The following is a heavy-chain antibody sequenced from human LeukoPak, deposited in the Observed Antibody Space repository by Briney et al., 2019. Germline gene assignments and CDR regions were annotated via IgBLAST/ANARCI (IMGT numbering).Heavy chain of an antibody. J-gene: IGHJ6*02. CDR2: ISSSSSYI. V-gene: IGHV3-21*01. CDR3: ARGWFGESHGMDV. CDR1: GFTFSSYS. D-gene: IGHD3-10*01. Sequence: GGSLRLSCAASGFTFSSYSMNWVRQAPGKGLEWVSSISSSSSYIYYADSVKGRFTISRDNAENSLYLQMNSLRAEDTAVYYCARGWFGESHGMDVWGQGTTVTVSS.